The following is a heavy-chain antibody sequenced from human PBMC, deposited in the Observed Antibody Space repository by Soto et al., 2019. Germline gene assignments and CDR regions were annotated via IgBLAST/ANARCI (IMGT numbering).Heavy chain of an antibody. CDR3: ARQRVTYYFDY. V-gene: IGHV4-39*01. D-gene: IGHD2-21*02. CDR2: IYYSGST. J-gene: IGHJ4*02. Sequence: SETLSLTCTVSGGSISSSSYYWGWIRQPPGKGLEWIGSIYYSGSTYYNPSLKSRVTISVDTSKNQFSLKLSSVTAADTAVYYCARQRVTYYFDYWGQGTRVTVSS. CDR1: GGSISSSSYY.